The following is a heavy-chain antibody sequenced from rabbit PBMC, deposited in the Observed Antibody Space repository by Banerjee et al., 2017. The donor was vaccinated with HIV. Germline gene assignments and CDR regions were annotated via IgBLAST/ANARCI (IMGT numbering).Heavy chain of an antibody. Sequence: QEQLEESGGDLVKPEGSLTLTCTASGFSFSNKYVMCWVRQAPGKGLEWIACMNTISGDTVYATWAKGRFTISKASWTTVTLQLDSLTAADTATYFCARDGPYAGYVGYGYMWGQGTLVTVS. J-gene: IGHJ3*01. D-gene: IGHD6-1*01. CDR1: GFSFSNKYV. CDR3: ARDGPYAGYVGYGYM. CDR2: MNTISGDT. V-gene: IGHV1S45*01.